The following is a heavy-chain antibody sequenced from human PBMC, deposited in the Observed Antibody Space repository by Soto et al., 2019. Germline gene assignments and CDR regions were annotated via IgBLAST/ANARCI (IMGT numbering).Heavy chain of an antibody. Sequence: PGGSLRLSCAASGFTFSNAWMSWVRQAPGKGLEWVGRIKSKTDGGTTDYAAPVKGRFTISRDDSKNTLYLQMNSLKTEDTAVYYCTTDSMQLWSNYYYYMDVWGKGTTVTVSS. V-gene: IGHV3-15*01. CDR3: TTDSMQLWSNYYYYMDV. D-gene: IGHD5-18*01. CDR1: GFTFSNAW. J-gene: IGHJ6*03. CDR2: IKSKTDGGTT.